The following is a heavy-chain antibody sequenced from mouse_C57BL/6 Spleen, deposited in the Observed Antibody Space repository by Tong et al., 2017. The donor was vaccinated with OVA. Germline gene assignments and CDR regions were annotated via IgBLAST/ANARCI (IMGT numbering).Heavy chain of an antibody. D-gene: IGHD1-1*01. J-gene: IGHJ2*01. V-gene: IGHV1-53*01. Sequence: VQLQESGTELVKPGASVKLSCKASGYTFTSYWMHWVKQRPGQGLEWIGNINPSNGGTNYNEKFKSKATLTVDKSSSTAYMQLSSLTSEDSAVYYCARDYYGSSWGYYFDYWGQDTTLTVSS. CDR2: INPSNGGT. CDR1: GYTFTSYW. CDR3: ARDYYGSSWGYYFDY.